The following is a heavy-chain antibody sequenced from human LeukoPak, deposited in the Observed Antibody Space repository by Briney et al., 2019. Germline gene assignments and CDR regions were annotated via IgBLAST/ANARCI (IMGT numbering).Heavy chain of an antibody. J-gene: IGHJ3*02. CDR2: IYHSGST. D-gene: IGHD4-17*01. V-gene: IGHV4-38-2*02. CDR3: ARGGYGDYGPDAFDI. CDR1: GYSISSGYY. Sequence: LETLSLTCTVSGYSISSGYYWGWIRQPPGKGLEWIGSIYHSGSTYYNPSLKSRVTISVDTSKNQSSLKLSSVTAADTAVYYCARGGYGDYGPDAFDIWGQGTMVTVSS.